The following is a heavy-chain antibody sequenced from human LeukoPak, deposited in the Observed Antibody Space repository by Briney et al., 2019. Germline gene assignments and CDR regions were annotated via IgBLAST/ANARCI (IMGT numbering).Heavy chain of an antibody. Sequence: GGSLRLSCAASGFTFSNYAMSCVRQAPGKGLEWVSGISETGGTTFYADSVKGRFTISRDNSKNTLYVQMNSLRAEDTAVYYCVKDYGPKQLVFFEYWGQGTLVTVSS. CDR1: GFTFSNYA. V-gene: IGHV3-23*01. CDR3: VKDYGPKQLVFFEY. D-gene: IGHD6-13*01. J-gene: IGHJ4*02. CDR2: ISETGGTT.